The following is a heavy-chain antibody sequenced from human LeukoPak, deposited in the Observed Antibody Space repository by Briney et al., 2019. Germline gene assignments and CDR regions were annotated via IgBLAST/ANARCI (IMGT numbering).Heavy chain of an antibody. CDR2: INWDGGST. CDR3: EMGDSSGWYFEY. V-gene: IGHV3-20*04. CDR1: GFTIEDHG. D-gene: IGHD6-19*01. J-gene: IGHJ4*02. Sequence: GGSLRLSCAASGFTIEDHGGAWVRQVPGKGLEWVAGINWDGGSTGYADFVKGRFTISRDNAKNSLFLQMSSLRVEDTALYFCEMGDSSGWYFEYWGQGALVTVSS.